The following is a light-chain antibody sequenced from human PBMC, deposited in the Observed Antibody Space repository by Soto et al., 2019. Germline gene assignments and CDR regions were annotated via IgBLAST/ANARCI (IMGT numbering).Light chain of an antibody. CDR1: QSVLYSSNNKNY. V-gene: IGKV4-1*01. J-gene: IGKJ4*01. Sequence: DIVMTQSPDSLAVSLCERATINCKSSQSVLYSSNNKNYLAWYQQKPGQPPKLLIYWASTRESGVPDRFSGSGSGTDFTLTISSLQAEDVAVYYCQQYHNSPVTFGGGTKVDI. CDR3: QQYHNSPVT. CDR2: WAS.